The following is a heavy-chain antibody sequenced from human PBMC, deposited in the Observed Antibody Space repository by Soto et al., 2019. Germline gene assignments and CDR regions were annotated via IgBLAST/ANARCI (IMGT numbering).Heavy chain of an antibody. V-gene: IGHV3-7*03. D-gene: IGHD3-9*01. CDR3: ARGPKGDRTRYFDWFDP. Sequence: GRSLRLSCAVSGFTLSNYWMTWVRQATGKGLEWVAYMNQDGSQIYYVDSVKGRFTISRDNAKNSLYLQMNSLRAEDTAVYYCARGPKGDRTRYFDWFDPWGQGTLVTVSS. J-gene: IGHJ5*02. CDR2: MNQDGSQI. CDR1: GFTLSNYW.